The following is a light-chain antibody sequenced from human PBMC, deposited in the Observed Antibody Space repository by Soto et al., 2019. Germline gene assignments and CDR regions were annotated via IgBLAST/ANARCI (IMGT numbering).Light chain of an antibody. V-gene: IGKV1-17*03. CDR2: DAS. Sequence: DIQITQSPSSLSASVGDRVTITCQASQDISNYLVWFQQRPGKVPKRLIYDASSLQTGVPSRFSGSGSGTDFTLTISSLQPEDFATYYCLQHTNFPLTFGQGTRLEIK. J-gene: IGKJ5*01. CDR3: LQHTNFPLT. CDR1: QDISNY.